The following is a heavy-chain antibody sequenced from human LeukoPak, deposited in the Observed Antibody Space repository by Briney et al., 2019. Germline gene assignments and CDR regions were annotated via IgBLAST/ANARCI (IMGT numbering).Heavy chain of an antibody. CDR2: INHSGST. Sequence: SETLSLTCTVSGGSISSYYWSWIRQPPGKGLEWIGEINHSGSTNYNPSLKSRVTISVDTSKNQFSLKLSSVTAADTAVYYCAREKAKYCTNGVCYMRHYYYYGMDVWGQGTTVTVSS. D-gene: IGHD2-8*01. V-gene: IGHV4-34*01. CDR1: GGSISSYY. J-gene: IGHJ6*02. CDR3: AREKAKYCTNGVCYMRHYYYYGMDV.